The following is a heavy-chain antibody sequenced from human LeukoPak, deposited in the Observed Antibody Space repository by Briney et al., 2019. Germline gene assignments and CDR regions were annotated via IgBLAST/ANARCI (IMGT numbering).Heavy chain of an antibody. J-gene: IGHJ4*02. CDR2: IYSSGST. Sequence: SEALSLTCTVSGGSMSSYYWNWVRQPPGKGLEWIGNIYSSGSTDYNPSLKSRVTISLDTSKFQFSLRLNSVTAADTAVYFCARHFVSKNYLEYWGQGILVSVSS. CDR1: GGSMSSYY. CDR3: ARHFVSKNYLEY. V-gene: IGHV4-59*01. D-gene: IGHD2-21*01.